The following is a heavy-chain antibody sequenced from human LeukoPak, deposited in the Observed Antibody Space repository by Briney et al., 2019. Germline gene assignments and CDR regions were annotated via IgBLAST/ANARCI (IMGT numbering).Heavy chain of an antibody. CDR3: TRMTTGHDY. V-gene: IGHV4-34*01. Sequence: PSETLSLTCAVSGVSFDDYYWSWVRQPPGKGLEWIGEINHSGYTNDRPSLKSRVTMSIDTSRKQFSLNLRSVTVADTAVYYCTRMTTGHDYWGQGTLVTVSS. D-gene: IGHD4-17*01. CDR2: INHSGYT. J-gene: IGHJ4*02. CDR1: GVSFDDYY.